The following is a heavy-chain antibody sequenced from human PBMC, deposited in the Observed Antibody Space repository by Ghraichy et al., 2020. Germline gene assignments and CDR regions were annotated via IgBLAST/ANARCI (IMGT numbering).Heavy chain of an antibody. V-gene: IGHV4-59*01. CDR1: GGSISSYY. CDR3: ARGSVYGSSL. J-gene: IGHJ4*02. CDR2: IYYSGST. D-gene: IGHD1-26*01. Sequence: SETLSLTCTVSGGSISSYYWSWIRQPPGKGLEWIGYIYYSGSTNYNPSLKSRVTISVDTSKNQFSLKLSSVTAADTAVYYCARGSVYGSSLWGQGTLVTVSS.